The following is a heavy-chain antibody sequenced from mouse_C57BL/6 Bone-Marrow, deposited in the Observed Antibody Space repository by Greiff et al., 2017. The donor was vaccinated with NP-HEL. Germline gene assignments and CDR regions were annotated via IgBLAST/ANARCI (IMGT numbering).Heavy chain of an antibody. J-gene: IGHJ2*01. CDR3: ARGWLRRGD. CDR1: GYTFTSYW. D-gene: IGHD2-2*01. CDR2: IDPSDSYT. V-gene: IGHV1-59*01. Sequence: VQLQQPGAELVRPGTSVKLSCKASGYTFTSYWMHWVKQRPGQGLEWIGVIDPSDSYTNYNQKFKGKATLTVDTSSSTAYMQLSSLTSEDSAVYYCARGWLRRGDWGQGTTLTVSS.